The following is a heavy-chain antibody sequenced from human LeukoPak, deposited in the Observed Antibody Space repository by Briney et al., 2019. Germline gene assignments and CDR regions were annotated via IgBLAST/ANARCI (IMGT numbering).Heavy chain of an antibody. CDR3: AKDIRGSSSFSQDYYYYGMDV. D-gene: IGHD6-13*01. CDR2: ISWDSGSI. V-gene: IGHV3-9*01. J-gene: IGHJ6*02. Sequence: GGSLRLSCAASGFTFDDHAMHWVRKAPGKGLEWFSGISWDSGSIGYADSVKGRFTISRDNAKNSLYLQMNSLRAEDTALYCCAKDIRGSSSFSQDYYYYGMDVWGQGTTVTVSS. CDR1: GFTFDDHA.